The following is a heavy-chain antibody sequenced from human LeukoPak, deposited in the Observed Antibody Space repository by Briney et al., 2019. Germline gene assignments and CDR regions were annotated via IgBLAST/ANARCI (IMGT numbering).Heavy chain of an antibody. CDR3: ARDLGYCSGGSCSSPRWFDP. CDR2: IIPIFGTA. V-gene: IGHV1-69*13. CDR1: GGTFSSYA. J-gene: IGHJ5*02. D-gene: IGHD2-15*01. Sequence: GASVKVSCKASGGTFSSYAISWVRQAPGQGLEWMGGIIPIFGTANYAQKFQGRVTITADESTSTAYMELSSLRSEDTAVYYCARDLGYCSGGSCSSPRWFDPWGQGTLVTVSS.